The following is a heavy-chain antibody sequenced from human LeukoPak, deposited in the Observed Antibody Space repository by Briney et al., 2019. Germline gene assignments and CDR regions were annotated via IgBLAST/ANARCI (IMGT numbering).Heavy chain of an antibody. D-gene: IGHD3-3*01. CDR3: AKDHYWSIDY. J-gene: IGHJ4*02. CDR1: GFNFSSNW. V-gene: IGHV3-74*01. Sequence: GGSLRLSCAASGFNFSSNWMHWVRHAPGQGLVWASRIKGDGISTNYADSVKGRFTISRDIAKNTLYLQMNSLRAEDTGVYYCAKDHYWSIDYWGRGTLVTVSS. CDR2: IKGDGIST.